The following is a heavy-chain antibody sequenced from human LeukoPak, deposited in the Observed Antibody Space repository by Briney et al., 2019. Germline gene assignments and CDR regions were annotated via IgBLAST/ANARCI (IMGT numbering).Heavy chain of an antibody. J-gene: IGHJ3*02. V-gene: IGHV4-34*01. CDR2: INHSGST. CDR3: ARGLRYYEDAFDI. CDR1: GGSFSGYY. Sequence: PSETLSLTCAVYGGSFSGYYWSWIRQPPGKGLEWIGEINHSGSTNYNPSLKSRVTISVDTSKNQFSLKLRSVTAADTAVYYCARGLRYYEDAFDIWGQGTMVTVSS. D-gene: IGHD3-22*01.